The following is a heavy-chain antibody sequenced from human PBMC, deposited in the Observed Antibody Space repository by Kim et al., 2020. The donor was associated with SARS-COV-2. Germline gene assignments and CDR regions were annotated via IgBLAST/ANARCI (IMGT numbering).Heavy chain of an antibody. D-gene: IGHD1-1*01. J-gene: IGHJ3*02. CDR1: GFTFSDSP. CDR2: IRSKANSYAT. Sequence: GSLRLSCAASGFTFSDSPMHWVRQASGKGLEWVGRIRSKANSYATAYAASVRGRFIISRDDSKNTAYLQMNSLKTADTAVYYCTRIPGTPFAFWDAFD. CDR3: TRIPGTPFAFWDAFD. V-gene: IGHV3-73*01.